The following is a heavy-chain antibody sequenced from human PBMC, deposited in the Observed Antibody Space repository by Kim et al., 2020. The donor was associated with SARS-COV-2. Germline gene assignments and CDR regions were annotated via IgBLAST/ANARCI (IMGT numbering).Heavy chain of an antibody. D-gene: IGHD3-22*01. CDR2: IYYSGSA. CDR1: GGSISSSSYY. J-gene: IGHJ4*02. Sequence: SETLSLTFTVSGGSISSSSYYWGWIRQPPGKGLEWIGSIYYSGSAYFNPSLKSRVTISVDTSKNQFSLKLSSVTAADTAVYYCARSPLSYYDSSGYLIDCWGQGTLVTVSS. V-gene: IGHV4-39*01. CDR3: ARSPLSYYDSSGYLIDC.